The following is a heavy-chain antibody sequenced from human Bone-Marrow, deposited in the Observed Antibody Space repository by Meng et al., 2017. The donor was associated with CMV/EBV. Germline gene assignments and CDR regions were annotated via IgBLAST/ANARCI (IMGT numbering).Heavy chain of an antibody. Sequence: GESLKISCAASGLTFSSYAMYWVRQAPGKGPEWVAVISYDGSNINYADSVKGRFTISRDNSKNTLFLQMNRLRAEDTAVYYCARDEQQHHGPSDYWGQGTLVTVSS. D-gene: IGHD6-13*01. CDR3: ARDEQQHHGPSDY. J-gene: IGHJ4*02. V-gene: IGHV3-30-3*01. CDR1: GLTFSSYA. CDR2: ISYDGSNI.